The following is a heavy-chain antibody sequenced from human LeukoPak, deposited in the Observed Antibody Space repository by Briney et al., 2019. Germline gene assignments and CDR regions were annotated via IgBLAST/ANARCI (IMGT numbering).Heavy chain of an antibody. Sequence: PSETLSLTCTVSGGSISSYYWSWIRQPAGKGLEWIGRIYTSGGTNYNPSLKSRVTMSVDTSKNQFSLKLSSVTAADTAVYYCARDGRYSSSWYSDYWGQGTLVTVSS. J-gene: IGHJ4*02. CDR3: ARDGRYSSSWYSDY. CDR1: GGSISSYY. V-gene: IGHV4-4*07. CDR2: IYTSGGT. D-gene: IGHD6-13*01.